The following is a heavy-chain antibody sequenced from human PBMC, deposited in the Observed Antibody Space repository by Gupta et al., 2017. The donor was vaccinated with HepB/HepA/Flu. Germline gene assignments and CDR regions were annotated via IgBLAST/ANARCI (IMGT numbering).Heavy chain of an antibody. V-gene: IGHV1-24*01. D-gene: IGHD1-26*01. CDR3: ATVRSGSYYWNFFDP. Sequence: QVQLVHSGAEVKKPGASVKVSCRVAGHTLTELSMHWVRQAPGKGLEWMGGFDPENGKTFYAQKFQGRVTMTEDTSRDTAYMELSSLRSEDTAVYYCATVRSGSYYWNFFDPWGQGTLVTVSS. CDR2: FDPENGKT. CDR1: GHTLTELS. J-gene: IGHJ5*02.